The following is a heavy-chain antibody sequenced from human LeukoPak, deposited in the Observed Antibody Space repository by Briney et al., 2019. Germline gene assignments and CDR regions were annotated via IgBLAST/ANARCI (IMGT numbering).Heavy chain of an antibody. CDR3: AREYYSISDY. CDR2: INPNSGGT. J-gene: IGHJ4*02. D-gene: IGHD2-21*01. Sequence: ASVKVSCKASGYTFTGYLIHWVRQAPGQGLEWMGWINPNSGGTNYAQKFQGRVTMTRDTSISTAYMELSRLTSDDTAVYYCAREYYSISDYWGQGDLVTVSS. V-gene: IGHV1-2*02. CDR1: GYTFTGYL.